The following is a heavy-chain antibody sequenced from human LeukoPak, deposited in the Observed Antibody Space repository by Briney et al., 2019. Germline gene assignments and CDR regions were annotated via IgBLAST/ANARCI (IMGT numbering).Heavy chain of an antibody. CDR2: ISGSGGST. V-gene: IGHV3-23*01. CDR3: AKDYFRARSIAAATNPGTSDY. Sequence: PGGSLRLSSAASGFTFSSYAMSWVRQAPGKGLEWVSAISGSGGSTYYADSVKGRFTISRDNSKNTLYLQMNSLRAEDTAVYYCAKDYFRARSIAAATNPGTSDYWGQGTLVTVSS. D-gene: IGHD6-13*01. J-gene: IGHJ4*02. CDR1: GFTFSSYA.